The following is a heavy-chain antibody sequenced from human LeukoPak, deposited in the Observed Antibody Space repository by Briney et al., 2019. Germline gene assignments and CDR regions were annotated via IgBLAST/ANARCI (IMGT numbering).Heavy chain of an antibody. D-gene: IGHD4-17*01. CDR1: GFTFSSYG. CDR3: AKDRTTPVTAPFDY. CDR2: IRYDGSNK. V-gene: IGHV3-30*02. J-gene: IGHJ4*02. Sequence: SGGSLRLSCAASGFTFSSYGMHWVRQAPGKGLEWVAFIRYDGSNKYYADSVKGRFTISRDNSKNTLYLQMNSLRAEDTAVYYCAKDRTTPVTAPFDYWGQGTLVTVSS.